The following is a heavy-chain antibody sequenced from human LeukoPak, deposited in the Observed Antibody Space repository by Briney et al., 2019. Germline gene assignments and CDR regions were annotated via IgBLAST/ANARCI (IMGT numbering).Heavy chain of an antibody. V-gene: IGHV3-7*01. CDR3: AKHHYDSTGYEAQDAFDI. Sequence: GGSLRLSCAASGFTFSSYWMSWVRQAPGKGLEWVANIKQDGSEKYYGDSVKGRFTISRDKSKNTLYLQMNSLRAEDTAVYYCAKHHYDSTGYEAQDAFDIWGQGTMVTVSS. J-gene: IGHJ3*02. CDR1: GFTFSSYW. D-gene: IGHD3-22*01. CDR2: IKQDGSEK.